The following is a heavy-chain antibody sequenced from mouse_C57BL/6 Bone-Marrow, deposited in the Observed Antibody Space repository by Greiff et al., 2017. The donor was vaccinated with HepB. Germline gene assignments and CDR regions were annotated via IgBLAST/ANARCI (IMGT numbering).Heavy chain of an antibody. J-gene: IGHJ3*01. CDR3: ASDYGSSYPD. CDR1: GFTFSDYG. Sequence: EVKVVESGGGLVKPGGSLKLSCAASGFTFSDYGMHWVRQAPEKGLEWVAYISSGSSTIYYADTVKGRFTISRDNAKNTLFLQMTSLRSEDTAMYYCASDYGSSYPDWGQGTLVTVSA. V-gene: IGHV5-17*01. CDR2: ISSGSSTI. D-gene: IGHD1-1*01.